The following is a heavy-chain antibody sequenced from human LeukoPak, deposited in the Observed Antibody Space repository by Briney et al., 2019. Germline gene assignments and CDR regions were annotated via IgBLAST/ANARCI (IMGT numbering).Heavy chain of an antibody. CDR3: ARWEVRGVFY. V-gene: IGHV4-34*01. Sequence: EWIGEINHSGSTNYNPSLKSRVTISVDTSKNQFSLKLSSVTAADTAVYYCARWEVRGVFYWGQGTLVTVSS. J-gene: IGHJ4*02. D-gene: IGHD3-10*01. CDR2: INHSGST.